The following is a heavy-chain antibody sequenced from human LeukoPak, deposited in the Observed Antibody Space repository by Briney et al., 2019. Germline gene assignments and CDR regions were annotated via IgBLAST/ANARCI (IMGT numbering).Heavy chain of an antibody. V-gene: IGHV3-7*03. CDR2: IKEDGSQK. D-gene: IGHD2-15*01. J-gene: IGHJ4*02. Sequence: PGGSLRLSCAASGFTFSSFWMTWVRQAPGKGLEWVANIKEDGSQKYYVDSVKGRFTISRDNAKNSLFLQTNSLRVDDTAVYYCAKERCSGGSCYSSPFDYWGQGTLVTVSS. CDR3: AKERCSGGSCYSSPFDY. CDR1: GFTFSSFW.